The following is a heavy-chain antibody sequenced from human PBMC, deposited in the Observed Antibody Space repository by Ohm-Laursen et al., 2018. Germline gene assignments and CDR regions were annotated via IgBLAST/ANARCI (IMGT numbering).Heavy chain of an antibody. D-gene: IGHD3-9*01. CDR1: GLSISNSNW. V-gene: IGHV4-28*01. Sequence: SHTLSLTCSVSGLSISNSNWGGWIRQPPGEGLARVGYLSDSGTTDDNPSLRIRVTIAVDTSKNQFSVKLTSVTAVDTAVYYCATSAHDIMSSKDYWGQGTLVTVSS. CDR2: LSDSGTT. J-gene: IGHJ4*02. CDR3: ATSAHDIMSSKDY.